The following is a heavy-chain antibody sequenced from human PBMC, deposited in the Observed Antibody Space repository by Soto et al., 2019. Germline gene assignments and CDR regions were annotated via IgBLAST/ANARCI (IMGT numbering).Heavy chain of an antibody. Sequence: QVQLQQWGAGLLKPSETLSLTCAVYGGSFSGYYWSWIRQPPGKGLEWIGEINHSGSTNYNPSLKSRVTISVDTSKNQFSLRLSSVTAADTAVYYCARRRAIAARRELEYWGQGTLVTVSS. J-gene: IGHJ4*02. CDR1: GGSFSGYY. D-gene: IGHD6-6*01. V-gene: IGHV4-34*01. CDR2: INHSGST. CDR3: ARRRAIAARRELEY.